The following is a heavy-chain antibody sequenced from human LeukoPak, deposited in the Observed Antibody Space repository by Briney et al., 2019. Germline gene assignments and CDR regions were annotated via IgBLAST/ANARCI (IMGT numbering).Heavy chain of an antibody. CDR2: ISYDGSNK. CDR1: GFTFSSYA. V-gene: IGHV3-30*01. J-gene: IGHJ1*01. D-gene: IGHD3-22*01. CDR3: ANPPSGVYYDSSGP. Sequence: PGGPLRLPCAASGFTFSSYAMHWVRQAPGKGLEWVAVISYDGSNKYYADSVKGRFTISRDNSKNTLYLQMNSLRAEDTAVYYCANPPSGVYYDSSGPWGQGTLVSVS.